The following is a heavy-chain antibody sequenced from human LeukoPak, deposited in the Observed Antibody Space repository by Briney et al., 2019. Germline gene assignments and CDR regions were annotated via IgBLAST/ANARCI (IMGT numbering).Heavy chain of an antibody. V-gene: IGHV1-18*01. J-gene: IGHJ4*02. Sequence: GASVKVSCKASGYTFTSYGISWVRQAPGQGLEWMGWISAYSGNTNYAQKLQGRVTMTTDTSTSTAYMELRSLRSDDAAVYYCARIPLPRLYCGGDCYSIDYWGQGTLVTVSS. D-gene: IGHD2-21*02. CDR2: ISAYSGNT. CDR1: GYTFTSYG. CDR3: ARIPLPRLYCGGDCYSIDY.